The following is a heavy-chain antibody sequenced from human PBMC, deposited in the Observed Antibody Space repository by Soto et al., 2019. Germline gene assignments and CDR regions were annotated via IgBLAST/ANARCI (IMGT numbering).Heavy chain of an antibody. J-gene: IGHJ6*02. Sequence: EVQLVESGGGLVKPGGSLRLSCAASGFTFSSYSMNWVRQAPGKGLEWVSSISSSSSYIYYADSVKGRFTISRDNAKNSLYLQMNSLRAEDTAVYYCAREVDCSSTSCYKDYYYGMDVWGQGTTVTVSS. CDR2: ISSSSSYI. CDR3: AREVDCSSTSCYKDYYYGMDV. V-gene: IGHV3-21*01. CDR1: GFTFSSYS. D-gene: IGHD2-2*02.